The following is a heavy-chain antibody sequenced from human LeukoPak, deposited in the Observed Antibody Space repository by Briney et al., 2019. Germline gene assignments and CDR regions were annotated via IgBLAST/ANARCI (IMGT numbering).Heavy chain of an antibody. CDR3: ARESGDYYGSGSQIFDY. CDR1: GGSISSSSYY. Sequence: SETLSLTCTVSGGSISSSSYYWGWIRQPPGKGPEWIGSIYYSGSTYYNPSLKSRVTISVDTSKNQFSLKLSPVTAADTAVYYCARESGDYYGSGSQIFDYWGRGTLVTVSS. CDR2: IYYSGST. J-gene: IGHJ4*02. V-gene: IGHV4-39*07. D-gene: IGHD3-10*01.